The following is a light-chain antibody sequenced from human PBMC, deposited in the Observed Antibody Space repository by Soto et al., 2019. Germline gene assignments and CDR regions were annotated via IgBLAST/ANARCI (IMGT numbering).Light chain of an antibody. V-gene: IGKV3-20*01. Sequence: PGERATLSCRASQSVSSSYLSWYQQKPGQAPRLLIYGASSRATGIPGRFSGSGSGTDFTLPISRLEPEDFAVYYCQQYGRSPFTFGPGTKVDIK. CDR3: QQYGRSPFT. CDR1: QSVSSSY. CDR2: GAS. J-gene: IGKJ3*01.